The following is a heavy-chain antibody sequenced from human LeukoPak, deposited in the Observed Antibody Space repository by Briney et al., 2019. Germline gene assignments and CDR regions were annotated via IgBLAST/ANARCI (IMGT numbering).Heavy chain of an antibody. CDR2: IKQDGSEK. V-gene: IGHV3-7*01. J-gene: IGHJ6*03. CDR3: AKDGVEPTHGYYYYYYMDV. D-gene: IGHD1-14*01. Sequence: GGSLRLSCAASGFTFSSYWMSWVRQAPGKGLEWVANIKQDGSEKYYVDSVKGRFTISRDNSKNTLYLQMNSLRAEDTAVYYCAKDGVEPTHGYYYYYYMDVWGKGTTVTVSS. CDR1: GFTFSSYW.